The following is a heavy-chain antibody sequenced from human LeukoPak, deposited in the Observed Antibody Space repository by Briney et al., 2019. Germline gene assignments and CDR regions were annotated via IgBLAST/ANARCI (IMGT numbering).Heavy chain of an antibody. D-gene: IGHD2-15*01. V-gene: IGHV4-59*01. CDR1: GGSMTRYY. J-gene: IGHJ3*02. Sequence: PSETLSLTCTVSGGSMTRYYWSWIRQPPGKGLQYIGYIYYTGSTNYNPSLKSRVTISVDTSKNQFSLKLSSVTAADTAVYYCASLGYCSGGSCYHDAFDIWGQGTMVTVSS. CDR2: IYYTGST. CDR3: ASLGYCSGGSCYHDAFDI.